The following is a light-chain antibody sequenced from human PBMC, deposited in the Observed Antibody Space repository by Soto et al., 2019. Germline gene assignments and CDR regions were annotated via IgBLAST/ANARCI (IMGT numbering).Light chain of an antibody. CDR2: DVS. V-gene: IGLV2-14*03. CDR1: ASDIGYYNF. Sequence: QSPLTQPASVSGSLGQSITISCTGAASDIGYYNFVSWYQQHPATAPKLIIYDVSHRPSGISFRFSGSKSGNTASLTISGLRAEDEAAYYCASYTGTDTPWVFGGGTKLTVL. CDR3: ASYTGTDTPWV. J-gene: IGLJ3*02.